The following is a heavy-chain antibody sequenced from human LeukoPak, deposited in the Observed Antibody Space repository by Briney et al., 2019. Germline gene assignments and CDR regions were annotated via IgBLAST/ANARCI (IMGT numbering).Heavy chain of an antibody. J-gene: IGHJ4*02. CDR1: GGSISSYY. CDR2: IYYSGST. D-gene: IGHD6-25*01. CDR3: ARHVLEVLGPLGGGYGYYFDY. V-gene: IGHV4-59*08. Sequence: PSETLSLTCTVSGGSISSYYWSWIRQPPGKGLEWIGYIYYSGSTNYNPSLKSRVTISVDTSKNQFSLKLSSVTAADTAVYYCARHVLEVLGPLGGGYGYYFDYWGQGTLVTVSS.